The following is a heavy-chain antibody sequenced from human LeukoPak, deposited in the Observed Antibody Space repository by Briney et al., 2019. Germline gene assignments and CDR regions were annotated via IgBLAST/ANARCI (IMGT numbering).Heavy chain of an antibody. CDR1: GFTFSSYA. J-gene: IGHJ2*01. D-gene: IGHD3-22*01. CDR2: ISGSGGST. CDR3: AKLHSSGPSIRYWYFDL. Sequence: PGGSLRLSCAASGFTFSSYAMSWVRQAPGKGLEWVSAISGSGGSTYYADSVKGRLTISRDNSKNTLYLQMNSLRAEDTAVYYCAKLHSSGPSIRYWYFDLWGRGTLVTVSS. V-gene: IGHV3-23*01.